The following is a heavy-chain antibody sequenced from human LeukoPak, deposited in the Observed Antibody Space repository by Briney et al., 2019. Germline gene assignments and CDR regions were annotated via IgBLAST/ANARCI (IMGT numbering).Heavy chain of an antibody. CDR3: TRAHYYDSSGSLSFDY. V-gene: IGHV3-49*03. CDR2: IRSKAYGGTT. Sequence: GGSLRLSCTASGFTFGDYAMSWFRQAPGKGLEWVGFIRSKAYGGTTEYAASVKGRFTISRDDSKSIAYLQMNSLKTEDTAVYYCTRAHYYDSSGSLSFDYWGQGTLVTISS. J-gene: IGHJ4*02. D-gene: IGHD3-22*01. CDR1: GFTFGDYA.